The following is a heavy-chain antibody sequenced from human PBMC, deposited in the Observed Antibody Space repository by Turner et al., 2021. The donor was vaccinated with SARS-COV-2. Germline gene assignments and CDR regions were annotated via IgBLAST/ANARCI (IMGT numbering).Heavy chain of an antibody. CDR1: GGTFSTYE. D-gene: IGHD6-19*01. Sequence: QVQLVQSGAEVKQPGSAVKVSCKASGGTFSTYEIYWVRQAPGQGLEWMGGIVPVLGTSNYAQQFHGRVTIAADESTNTAYLEVTGLTSEDTAIYYCATNEIGQYANGWDEAFWGQGTLVTVSS. J-gene: IGHJ4*02. V-gene: IGHV1-69*01. CDR3: ATNEIGQYANGWDEAF. CDR2: IVPVLGTS.